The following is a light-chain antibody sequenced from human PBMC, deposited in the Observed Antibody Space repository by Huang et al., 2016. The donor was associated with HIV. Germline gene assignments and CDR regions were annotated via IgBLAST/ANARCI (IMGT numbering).Light chain of an antibody. Sequence: EVVIIQSPLSLPVILGQSASISCRSSQSLVHSDGNTYLNWFLQRPGHSPRRLIYKASNRDSGVPDRFSGSGSDTDFTLEISGVEAEDVGVYYCMQGTQWPPTFGQGTKVEV. CDR3: MQGTQWPPT. V-gene: IGKV2-30*02. CDR1: QSLVHSDGNTY. CDR2: KAS. J-gene: IGKJ1*01.